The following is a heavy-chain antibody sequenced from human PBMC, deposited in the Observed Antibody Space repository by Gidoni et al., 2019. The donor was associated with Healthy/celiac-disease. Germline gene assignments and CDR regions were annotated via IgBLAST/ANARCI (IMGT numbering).Heavy chain of an antibody. Sequence: QVQLVQSGAEVKKPGASVKVSCTASGYTFTSYYMHWVRQAPGQGLEWMGIINPSGGSTSYAQKFQGRVTMTRDTSTSTVYMELSSLRSEDTAVYYCARSRSNPTYYYYYGMDVWGQGTTVTVSS. CDR3: ARSRSNPTYYYYYGMDV. D-gene: IGHD4-4*01. J-gene: IGHJ6*02. V-gene: IGHV1-46*03. CDR1: GYTFTSYY. CDR2: INPSGGST.